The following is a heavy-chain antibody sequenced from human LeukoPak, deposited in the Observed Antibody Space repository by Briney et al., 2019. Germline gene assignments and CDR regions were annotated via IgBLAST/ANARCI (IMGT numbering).Heavy chain of an antibody. CDR3: ARGPAAGNLLGY. Sequence: GGSLRLSCAASGFTVSSNYMSWVRQAPGKGLEWVANIKQDGSEKYYVDSVKGRFTISRNNAKNSLFLQMNSLRAEDTAVYYCARGPAAGNLLGYWGQGTLVTVSS. CDR2: IKQDGSEK. CDR1: GFTVSSNY. J-gene: IGHJ4*02. V-gene: IGHV3-7*01. D-gene: IGHD6-19*01.